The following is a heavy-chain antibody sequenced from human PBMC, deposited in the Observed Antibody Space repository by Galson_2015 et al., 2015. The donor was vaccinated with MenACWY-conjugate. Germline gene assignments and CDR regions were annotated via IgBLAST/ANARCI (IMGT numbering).Heavy chain of an antibody. D-gene: IGHD1-26*01. CDR1: GYSFTNYW. V-gene: IGHV5-51*01. J-gene: IGHJ6*02. CDR2: IDPHNSNT. CDR3: ARHPPGGRGMDV. Sequence: QSGAEVKKPGESLKISCTGSGYSFTNYWIGWVRQMPGRGLEWMGLIDPHNSNTRYSPSFQGQVTISADKSISTAYLQWTSLRASDTAMYYCARHPPGGRGMDVWGQGTTVTVSS.